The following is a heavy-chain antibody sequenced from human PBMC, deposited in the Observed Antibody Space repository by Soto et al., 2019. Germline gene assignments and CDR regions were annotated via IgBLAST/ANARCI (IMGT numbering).Heavy chain of an antibody. CDR1: GYTFTSYG. V-gene: IGHV1-18*04. CDR3: ARDEGSSSTAYYFDY. Sequence: PSVKVSCKASGYTFTSYGISLVRQAPGQGLEWMGWISAYNGNTNYAQKLQGRVTMTTDTSTSTAYMELRSLRSDDTAVYYCARDEGSSSTAYYFDYWGQGTLVTVSS. J-gene: IGHJ4*02. CDR2: ISAYNGNT. D-gene: IGHD6-6*01.